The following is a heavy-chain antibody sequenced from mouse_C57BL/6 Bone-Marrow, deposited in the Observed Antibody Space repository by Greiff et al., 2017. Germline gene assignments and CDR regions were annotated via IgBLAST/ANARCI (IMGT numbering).Heavy chain of an antibody. D-gene: IGHD2-4*01. CDR3: ARSYDYDGYWYFDV. CDR1: GYAFSSSW. V-gene: IGHV1-82*01. J-gene: IGHJ1*03. CDR2: IYPGDGDT. Sequence: QVQLKESGPELVKPGASVKISCKASGYAFSSSWMNWVKQRPGKGLEWIGRIYPGDGDTNYNGKFKGKATLTADKSSSTAYMQLSSLTSEDSAVYFCARSYDYDGYWYFDVWGTGTTVTVSS.